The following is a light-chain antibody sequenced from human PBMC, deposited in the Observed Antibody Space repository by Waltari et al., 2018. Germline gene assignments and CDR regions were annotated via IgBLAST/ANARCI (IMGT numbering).Light chain of an antibody. CDR1: QRVLYSSHNKDY. V-gene: IGKV4-1*01. Sequence: DIVMTQSPDSLAVSLGERATINCKSSQRVLYSSHNKDYLAWYQQKPGQPPKLLIYWASTREYGVPDRFSGSGSGTDFTLTISSLQAEDVAVYYCQQYYSTPLTFGGGTKVKIK. CDR3: QQYYSTPLT. CDR2: WAS. J-gene: IGKJ4*01.